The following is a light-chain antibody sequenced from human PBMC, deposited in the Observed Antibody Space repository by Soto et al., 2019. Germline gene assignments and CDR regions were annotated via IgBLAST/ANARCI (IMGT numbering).Light chain of an antibody. Sequence: EIVLTQSPGTLSLSPGERATLSCRASQSVSSNYLVWYQQRPGQALRLLIYGASSRATGIPDRFSGSGSGTDFALTISRLEPEDFAVYYCLQYSASPSTFGQGTKLEIK. J-gene: IGKJ2*01. CDR1: QSVSSNY. CDR3: LQYSASPST. V-gene: IGKV3-20*01. CDR2: GAS.